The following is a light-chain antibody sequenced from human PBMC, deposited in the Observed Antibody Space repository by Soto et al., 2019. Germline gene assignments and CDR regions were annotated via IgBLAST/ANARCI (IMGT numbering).Light chain of an antibody. J-gene: IGKJ1*01. Sequence: EIVLTQSPGTLSLSPGERATLSCRSSQSVSSSYLAWYQQKPGQAPRLLIYDVSSRATGIPDRFSGSGSGTDFTLTSSRLEPEDFAGYYCQQYGSSPTFGQGTKVEIK. CDR3: QQYGSSPT. V-gene: IGKV3-20*01. CDR1: QSVSSSY. CDR2: DVS.